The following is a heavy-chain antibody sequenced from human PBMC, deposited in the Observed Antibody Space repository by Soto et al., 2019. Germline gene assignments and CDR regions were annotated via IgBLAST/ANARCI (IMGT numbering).Heavy chain of an antibody. CDR2: IYYSGST. J-gene: IGHJ1*01. V-gene: IGHV4-39*01. Sequence: PVKGLEWIGSIYYSGSTYHNPSLKSRVTISVDTSKNQFSLKLKSVTAADTAGYYCARNYSSSWSSWALFGLWGQRTLVSVSS. CDR3: ARNYSSSWSSWALFGL. D-gene: IGHD6-13*01.